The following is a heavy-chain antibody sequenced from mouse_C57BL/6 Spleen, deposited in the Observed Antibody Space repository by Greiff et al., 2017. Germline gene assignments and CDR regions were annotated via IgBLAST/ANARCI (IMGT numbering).Heavy chain of an antibody. CDR1: GFTFSDYY. J-gene: IGHJ2*01. CDR3: ARDHGYGNYYFDY. V-gene: IGHV5-16*01. D-gene: IGHD2-1*01. Sequence: EVKVVESEGGLVQPGSSMKLSCTASGFTFSDYYMAWVRQVPEKGLEWVANINYDGSSTYYLDSLKSRFIISRDNAKNILYLQMSSLKSEDTATYYCARDHGYGNYYFDYWGQGTTLTVSS. CDR2: INYDGSST.